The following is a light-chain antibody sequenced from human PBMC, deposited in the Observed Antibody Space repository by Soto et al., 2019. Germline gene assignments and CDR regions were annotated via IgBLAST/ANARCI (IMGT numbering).Light chain of an antibody. CDR3: SSYTSSSTYV. CDR2: DVS. V-gene: IGLV2-14*03. CDR1: ISDVGGYNY. J-gene: IGLJ1*01. Sequence: QSALTQPASVSGSPGQSITISCTGTISDVGGYNYVSWYQQHPGKAPKLMIFDVSNRPSGVSNRFSGSKSGYTASLTISGLQAEDEVDYYCSSYTSSSTYVFGTGTKLTVL.